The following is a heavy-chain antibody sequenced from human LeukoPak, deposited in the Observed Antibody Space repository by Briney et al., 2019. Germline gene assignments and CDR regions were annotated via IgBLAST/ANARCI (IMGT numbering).Heavy chain of an antibody. V-gene: IGHV4-59*01. Sequence: SETLSLTCTVSGGSISSYYWSWIRQPPGKGLEWIGYVYYSGSTNYNPSLKSRVTISVDTSKNQFSLKLSSVTAADTAVYYCARGPDYYDSSPHDTWGQGTLVTVSS. CDR2: VYYSGST. J-gene: IGHJ5*02. CDR1: GGSISSYY. D-gene: IGHD3-22*01. CDR3: ARGPDYYDSSPHDT.